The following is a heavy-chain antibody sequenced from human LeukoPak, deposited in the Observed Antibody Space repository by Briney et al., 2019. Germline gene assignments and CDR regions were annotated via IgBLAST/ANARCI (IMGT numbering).Heavy chain of an antibody. CDR2: VSGYNGNT. Sequence: ASVKVSCKASGYPFTNYGTSWVRQAPGQGLEWMGWVSGYNGNTNSAQKVQGRVTMTTDTSTSTAYMELRSLRSDDTAVYYCARESWHYGTDAFDVWGQGTMVTVSS. CDR1: GYPFTNYG. CDR3: ARESWHYGTDAFDV. V-gene: IGHV1-18*01. J-gene: IGHJ3*01. D-gene: IGHD1-7*01.